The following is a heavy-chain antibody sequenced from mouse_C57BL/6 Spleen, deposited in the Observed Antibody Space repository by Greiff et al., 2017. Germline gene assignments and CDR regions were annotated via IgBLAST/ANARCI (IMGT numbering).Heavy chain of an antibody. D-gene: IGHD2-4*01. CDR2: ISSGGDYI. J-gene: IGHJ3*01. CDR1: GFTFSSYA. Sequence: DVMLVESGEGLVKPGGSLKLSCAASGFTFSSYAMSWVRQTPEKRLEWVAYISSGGDYIYYADTVKGRFTISRDNARNTLYLQMSSLKSEDTAMYYCTRGDDYGDAPWFAYWGQGTLVTVSA. V-gene: IGHV5-9-1*02. CDR3: TRGDDYGDAPWFAY.